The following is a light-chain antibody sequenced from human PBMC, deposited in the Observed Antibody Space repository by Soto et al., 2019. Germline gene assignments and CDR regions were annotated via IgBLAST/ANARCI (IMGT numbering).Light chain of an antibody. CDR1: QGISTY. J-gene: IGKJ1*01. Sequence: DIQMTQSPSSLSASVGDRVTITCRASQGISTYLNWYQQKPGKAPKLLIYAAFSLQSGVPSRFSGSESETDFTLTISSLQPEDFANYSCQQSYSTTWTFGQGTKVDIK. V-gene: IGKV1-39*01. CDR2: AAF. CDR3: QQSYSTTWT.